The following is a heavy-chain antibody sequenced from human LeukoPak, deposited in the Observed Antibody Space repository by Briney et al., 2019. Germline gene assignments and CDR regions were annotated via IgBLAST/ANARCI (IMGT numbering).Heavy chain of an antibody. D-gene: IGHD2-2*02. CDR3: ARRYCSSSSCYSGFEY. CDR1: GGSISNYY. J-gene: IGHJ4*02. CDR2: IYYSGST. Sequence: SETLCLTCTASGGSISNYYWSWIRQPPGKGLEWIGYIYYSGSTNYNPSLKSRVTMSVETSKNQFSLKVISVTAADTAVYYCARRYCSSSSCYSGFEYWGQGTLVTVSS. V-gene: IGHV4-59*08.